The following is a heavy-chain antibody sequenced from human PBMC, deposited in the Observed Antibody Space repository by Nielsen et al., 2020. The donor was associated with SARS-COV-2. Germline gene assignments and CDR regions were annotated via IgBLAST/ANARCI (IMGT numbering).Heavy chain of an antibody. CDR1: GFTFDDYA. CDR3: AKDLDPYRYYFYGMDV. Sequence: SLKISCAASGFTFDDYAMHWVRQAPGKGLEWVSGISWNSGSIGYADSVKGRFTISRDNAKNSLYLQMNSLRAEDTAVYYCAKDLDPYRYYFYGMDVWGQGTTVTVSS. D-gene: IGHD1-26*01. J-gene: IGHJ6*02. CDR2: ISWNSGSI. V-gene: IGHV3-9*01.